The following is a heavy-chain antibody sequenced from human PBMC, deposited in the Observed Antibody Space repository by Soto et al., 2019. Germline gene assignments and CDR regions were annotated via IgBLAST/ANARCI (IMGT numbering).Heavy chain of an antibody. Sequence: SSETLSLTCTVSGASITGSSYWSWIQQPAGKGLEWIGRFSLSGTTSYNPSLRSRVTMSADVSKNQFSLRLTSVTAADTALYYCARGMTPPGAPAWYYFDSWGQGTLVTVSS. CDR1: GASITGSSY. V-gene: IGHV4-4*07. D-gene: IGHD2-8*02. J-gene: IGHJ4*02. CDR3: ARGMTPPGAPAWYYFDS. CDR2: FSLSGTT.